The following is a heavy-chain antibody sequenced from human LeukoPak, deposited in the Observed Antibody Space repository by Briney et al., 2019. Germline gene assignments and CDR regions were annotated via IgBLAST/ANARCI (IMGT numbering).Heavy chain of an antibody. CDR1: GFTFSSYA. Sequence: PGGSLRLSCVASGFTFSSYALNWVRQTPGKGLEWVSTISGSGASTYYADAVRGRFTISRDNSRNTLQLQMNSLRAEDTALYYCARGRSITLLRGVAMSDGFDIWGQGAMVAVSS. CDR3: ARGRSITLLRGVAMSDGFDI. CDR2: ISGSGAST. J-gene: IGHJ3*02. V-gene: IGHV3-23*01. D-gene: IGHD3-10*01.